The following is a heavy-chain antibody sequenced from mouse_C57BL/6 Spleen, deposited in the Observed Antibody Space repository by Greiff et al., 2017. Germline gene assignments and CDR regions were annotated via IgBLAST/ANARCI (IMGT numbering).Heavy chain of an antibody. CDR3: AYDYDVSYWYFDV. CDR1: GYTFTSYW. CDR2: IHPNSGST. J-gene: IGHJ1*03. V-gene: IGHV1-64*01. Sequence: QVQLQQPGAELVKPGASVKLSCKASGYTFTSYWMHWVKQRPGQGLEWIGMIHPNSGSTNYNEKFKSKATLTVDKSSSTAYMQLSSLTSEDSAVYYCAYDYDVSYWYFDVWGTGTTVTVSS. D-gene: IGHD2-4*01.